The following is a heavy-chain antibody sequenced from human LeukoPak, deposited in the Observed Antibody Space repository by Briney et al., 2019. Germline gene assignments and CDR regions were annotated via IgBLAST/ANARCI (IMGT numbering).Heavy chain of an antibody. CDR3: ARDREVSLVY. J-gene: IGHJ4*02. CDR1: AFTFSSYN. V-gene: IGHV3-21*01. D-gene: IGHD1-26*01. CDR2: ISSSSSYI. Sequence: PGGSLRLSCAASAFTFSSYNMHWVRQAPGKGLEWVSSISSSSSYIYYADSVKGRFTISRDNAKNSLYLQMNSLRAEDTAVYYCARDREVSLVYWGQGTLVTVSS.